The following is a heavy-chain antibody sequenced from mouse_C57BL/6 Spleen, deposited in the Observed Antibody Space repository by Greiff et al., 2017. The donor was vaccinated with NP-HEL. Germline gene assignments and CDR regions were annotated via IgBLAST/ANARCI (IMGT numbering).Heavy chain of an antibody. CDR2: ISSGGSYT. V-gene: IGHV5-6*02. CDR3: ARPPNWGHWYFDV. CDR1: GFTFSSYG. J-gene: IGHJ1*03. D-gene: IGHD4-1*01. Sequence: DVKLVESGGDLVKPGGSLKLSCAASGFTFSSYGMSWVRQTPDKRLEWVATISSGGSYTYYPDRVKGRFTISRDNAKNTLYLQMSSLKSEDTAVYYGARPPNWGHWYFDVWGTGTTVTVSS.